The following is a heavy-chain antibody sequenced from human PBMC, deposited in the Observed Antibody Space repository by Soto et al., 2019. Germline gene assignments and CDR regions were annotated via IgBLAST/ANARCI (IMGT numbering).Heavy chain of an antibody. V-gene: IGHV3-15*01. D-gene: IGHD1-26*01. J-gene: IGHJ4*02. CDR3: ITIAGSYIGEPFDH. CDR2: VKSKTDGGTT. Sequence: GGSLRLSCAASGLTFRNAWMSWVRQAPGKGLEWVGRVKSKTDGGTTDYAAPVKGRFTISRDDSRNTVHLQMNSLKTEDIGVYYCITIAGSYIGEPFDHWGLGTMVTVSS. CDR1: GLTFRNAW.